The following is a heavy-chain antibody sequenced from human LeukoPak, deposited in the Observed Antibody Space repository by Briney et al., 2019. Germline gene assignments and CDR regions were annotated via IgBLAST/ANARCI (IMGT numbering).Heavy chain of an antibody. V-gene: IGHV3-33*01. CDR2: TWFDGSNK. Sequence: PGGSLRLSCAASGFTFSSYGMHWVRQAPGKGLEWVSVTWFDGSNKYSADSVKGRFTISRDNSKNTLYLQMNSLRADDTAMYYCARGELATGGYYFDYWGQGTLVTVSS. CDR1: GFTFSSYG. D-gene: IGHD5-12*01. CDR3: ARGELATGGYYFDY. J-gene: IGHJ4*02.